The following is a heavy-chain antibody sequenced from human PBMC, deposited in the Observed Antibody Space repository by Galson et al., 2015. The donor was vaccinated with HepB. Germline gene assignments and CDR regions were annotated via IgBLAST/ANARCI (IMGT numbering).Heavy chain of an antibody. Sequence: SLRLSCAASGFTFNSYGMHWVRQAPGKGLEWVAIISYDGSNKYYADSVKGRFTISRDNSKNTLYLQMNSLRAEDTAVYYCAKEGVVVVTAILPKYFQHWGQGTLVTVSS. D-gene: IGHD2-21*02. V-gene: IGHV3-30*18. CDR1: GFTFNSYG. CDR3: AKEGVVVVTAILPKYFQH. CDR2: ISYDGSNK. J-gene: IGHJ1*01.